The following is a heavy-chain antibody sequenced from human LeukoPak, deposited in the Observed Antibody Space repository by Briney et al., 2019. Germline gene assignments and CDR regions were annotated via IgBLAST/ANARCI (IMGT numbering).Heavy chain of an antibody. V-gene: IGHV4-34*01. CDR3: ARGNSRRFDP. CDR1: GGSMSSYY. CDR2: INHSGST. J-gene: IGHJ5*02. D-gene: IGHD4-23*01. Sequence: SETLSLTCSVSGGSMSSYYWSWIRQPPGKGLEWIGEINHSGSTNYNPSLKSRVTISVDTSKNQFSLKLSSVTAADTAVYYCARGNSRRFDPWGQGTLVTVSS.